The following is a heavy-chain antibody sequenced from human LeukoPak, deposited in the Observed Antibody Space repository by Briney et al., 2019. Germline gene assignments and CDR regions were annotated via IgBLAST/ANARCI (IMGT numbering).Heavy chain of an antibody. D-gene: IGHD1-26*01. CDR3: AKDPIFSGSYGVFGS. J-gene: IGHJ4*02. CDR2: IIDSGNSV. CDR1: GFTFSSCA. Sequence: PGGSLRLSCAASGFTFSSCAMSWVRQAPGKGLEWVSTIIDSGNSVYYADSVEGRFTISRDNSKNTLYLQMNSLRAGDTAVYYCAKDPIFSGSYGVFGSWGQGTLVTVSS. V-gene: IGHV3-23*01.